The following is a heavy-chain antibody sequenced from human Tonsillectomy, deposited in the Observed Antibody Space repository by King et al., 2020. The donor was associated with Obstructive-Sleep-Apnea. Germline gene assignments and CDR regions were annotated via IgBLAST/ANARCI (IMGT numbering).Heavy chain of an antibody. D-gene: IGHD3-10*01. V-gene: IGHV4-39*07. CDR1: GGSISSSSYY. CDR2: IYYSGST. Sequence: MQLQESGPGLVKPSETLSLTCTVSGGSISSSSYYWGWIRQPPGKGLEWIGSIYYSGSTYYNPSLKSRVTISVDTSKNQFSLKLSSVTAADTAVYYCARDEVVYYGSGSYYNLIGGGMDVWGQGTTVTVSS. J-gene: IGHJ6*02. CDR3: ARDEVVYYGSGSYYNLIGGGMDV.